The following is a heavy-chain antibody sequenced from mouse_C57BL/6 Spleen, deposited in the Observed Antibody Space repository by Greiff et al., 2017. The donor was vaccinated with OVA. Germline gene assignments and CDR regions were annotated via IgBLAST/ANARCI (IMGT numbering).Heavy chain of an antibody. CDR1: GYSITSGYD. J-gene: IGHJ1*03. CDR2: ISYSGST. D-gene: IGHD4-1*01. CDR3: ARGNWDWYFDV. V-gene: IGHV3-1*01. Sequence: EVKLQESGPGMVKPSQSLSLTCTVTGYSITSGYDWHWIRPFPGNKLEWMGYISYSGSTNYNPSLKSRISITHDTSKNHFFLKLNSVTTEDTATYYCARGNWDWYFDVWGTGTTVTVSS.